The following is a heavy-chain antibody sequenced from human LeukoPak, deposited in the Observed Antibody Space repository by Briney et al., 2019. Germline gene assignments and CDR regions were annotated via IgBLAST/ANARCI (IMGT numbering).Heavy chain of an antibody. Sequence: ASVKVSCKASGYTFTNHGISWVRQAPGQGLEWMGWISPYNGNTNYAQKVQGRVTMTTDTSTSTAYMELRSLRSDDTAVYYCAREAELVGYAFNIWGQGTVVTVSS. D-gene: IGHD1-7*01. CDR2: ISPYNGNT. CDR3: AREAELVGYAFNI. J-gene: IGHJ3*02. CDR1: GYTFTNHG. V-gene: IGHV1-18*01.